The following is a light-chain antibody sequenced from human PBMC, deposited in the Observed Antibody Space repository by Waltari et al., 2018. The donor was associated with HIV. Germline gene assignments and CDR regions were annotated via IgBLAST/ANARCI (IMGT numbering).Light chain of an antibody. CDR1: ALPRQY. CDR2: KDT. V-gene: IGLV3-25*03. CDR3: QSPDNTTSYWV. Sequence: SYELTQPPSVSVSPGPTARITCPGDALPRQYAYWYQQKPGQAPLLLIYKDTERPSRIPERFSGSSSGTIVTLTISGVQAEDEADYYCQSPDNTTSYWVFGGGTKLTV. J-gene: IGLJ3*02.